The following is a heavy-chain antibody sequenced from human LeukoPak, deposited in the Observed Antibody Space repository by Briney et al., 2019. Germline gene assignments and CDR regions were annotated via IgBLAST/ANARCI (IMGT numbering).Heavy chain of an antibody. Sequence: ASVKVSCKASGYTFTSYGISWVRQSPGQGLEWMGWISAHNGNTNYAQKLQGRVTMTTDTSTSTAYMELRSLRSDDTAVYYCAREKEYCSSTSCYPLDLDVWGQGTTVTVSS. CDR1: GYTFTSYG. J-gene: IGHJ6*02. V-gene: IGHV1-18*01. D-gene: IGHD2-2*01. CDR2: ISAHNGNT. CDR3: AREKEYCSSTSCYPLDLDV.